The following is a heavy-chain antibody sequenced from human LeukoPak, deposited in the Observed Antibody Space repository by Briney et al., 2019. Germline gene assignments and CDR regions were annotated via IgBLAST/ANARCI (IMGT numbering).Heavy chain of an antibody. Sequence: GGSLRLSCAASGFTFSTYWMHWVRQAPGKGLVWVSRISGDGTTTSYADPVKGRFTISRDNAKSTLYLQMNSLRAEDAAVYYCARVLYNWNDCLDYWGQGTLVTVSS. CDR2: ISGDGTTT. J-gene: IGHJ4*02. CDR3: ARVLYNWNDCLDY. CDR1: GFTFSTYW. V-gene: IGHV3-74*01. D-gene: IGHD1-20*01.